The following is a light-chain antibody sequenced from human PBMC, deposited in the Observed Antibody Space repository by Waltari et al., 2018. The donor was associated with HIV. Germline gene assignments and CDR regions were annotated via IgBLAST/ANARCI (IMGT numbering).Light chain of an antibody. CDR1: TSNIGAGYD. CDR2: GDS. CDR3: QSYDSSLSNLI. Sequence: QSVLTQPPSVSGAPGQWVTISCTGSTSNIGAGYDVHWYQQLPGTAPKLLLYGDSDRPSVVPDRFSGSKSGTSASLAITGLQAEDEAYYYCQSYDSSLSNLIFGGGTKLTVL. J-gene: IGLJ2*01. V-gene: IGLV1-40*01.